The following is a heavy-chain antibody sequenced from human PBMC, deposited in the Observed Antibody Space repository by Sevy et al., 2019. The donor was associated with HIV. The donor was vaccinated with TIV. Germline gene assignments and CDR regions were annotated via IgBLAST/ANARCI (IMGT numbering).Heavy chain of an antibody. CDR3: AKTAGYSYVEYYFDY. D-gene: IGHD5-18*01. V-gene: IGHV3-23*01. J-gene: IGHJ4*02. CDR2: ISGSGGST. CDR1: GFTFSSYA. Sequence: GGSLRLSCAASGFTFSSYAMSWVRQAPGKGLEWVAAISGSGGSTYYADSVNGRFTVSRENSKNTVYLQMNMLRAEDTAVYYCAKTAGYSYVEYYFDYWGQGTLVTVSS.